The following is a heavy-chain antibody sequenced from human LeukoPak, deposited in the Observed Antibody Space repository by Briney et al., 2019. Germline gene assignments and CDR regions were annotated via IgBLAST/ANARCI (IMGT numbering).Heavy chain of an antibody. CDR2: INHSGST. V-gene: IGHV4-34*01. CDR1: GGSFSGYY. J-gene: IGHJ6*03. CDR3: ARESAYYYGSGNYMDV. D-gene: IGHD3-10*01. Sequence: SETLSLTCAVYGGSFSGYYWSWIRQPPGKGLEWIGEINHSGSTNYNPSLKSRVTISVDTSKNQFSLKPSSVTAADTAVYYCARESAYYYGSGNYMDVWGKGTTVTISS.